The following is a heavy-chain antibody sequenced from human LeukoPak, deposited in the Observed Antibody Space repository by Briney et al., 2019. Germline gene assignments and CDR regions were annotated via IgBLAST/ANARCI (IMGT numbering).Heavy chain of an antibody. D-gene: IGHD2-15*01. CDR2: IRYDGSNK. CDR3: AKGGGKASNYYYYYYMDV. CDR1: GFTFSSYG. J-gene: IGHJ6*03. V-gene: IGHV3-30*02. Sequence: GGSLRLSCAASGFTFSSYGMHWVRQVPGKGLEWVAFIRYDGSNKYYADSVKGRFTISRDNSKNTLYLQMNSLRAEDTAVYYCAKGGGKASNYYYYYYMDVWGKGTTVTVSS.